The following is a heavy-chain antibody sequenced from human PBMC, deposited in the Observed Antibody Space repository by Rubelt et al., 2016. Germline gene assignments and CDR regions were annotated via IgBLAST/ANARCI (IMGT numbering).Heavy chain of an antibody. CDR3: ARGGRYYGSGSYQRHNWFDP. CDR1: GGSISSGSYY. Sequence: QLQLQESGPGLVKPSEPLSLTCPVSGGSISSGSYYCGWIRQPPGKGLGWIGEINHSGSTNYNPSLKSRVTISVDTAKNQFSLKLSSVTAADTAVYYCARGGRYYGSGSYQRHNWFDPWGQGTLVTVSS. J-gene: IGHJ5*02. CDR2: INHSGST. D-gene: IGHD3-10*01. V-gene: IGHV4-39*07.